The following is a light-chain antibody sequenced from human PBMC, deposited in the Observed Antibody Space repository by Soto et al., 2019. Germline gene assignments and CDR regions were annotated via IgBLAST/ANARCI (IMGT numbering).Light chain of an antibody. CDR2: GAS. J-gene: IGKJ4*01. Sequence: DIQMTQSPSSLSASVGDRVTITCRASQGISNYLAWYQQKPGKVPKVLIYGASILQSGVPSRFSGSGSGTDFTVSISSVQREDVSTYYCQKYNGAPFTFGGGTKVEIK. CDR3: QKYNGAPFT. V-gene: IGKV1-27*01. CDR1: QGISNY.